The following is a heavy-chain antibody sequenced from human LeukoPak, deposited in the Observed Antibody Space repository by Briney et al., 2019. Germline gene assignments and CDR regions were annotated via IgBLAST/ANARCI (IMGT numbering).Heavy chain of an antibody. D-gene: IGHD3-9*01. V-gene: IGHV3-9*01. CDR1: GFTFDDYG. CDR2: ISWNSGSI. J-gene: IGHJ4*02. CDR3: AKARYFDWYKGGGFDY. Sequence: GGSLRLSCAASGFTFDDYGMSWVRQAPGKGLEWVSGISWNSGSIGYADSVKGRFTISRDNAKNSLYLQMNSLRAEDTALYYCAKARYFDWYKGGGFDYWGQGTLVTVSS.